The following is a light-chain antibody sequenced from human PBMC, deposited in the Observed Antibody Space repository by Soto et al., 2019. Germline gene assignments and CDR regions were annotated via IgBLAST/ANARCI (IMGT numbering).Light chain of an antibody. V-gene: IGKV3-20*01. CDR1: QSVSNNY. CDR3: QQYGSSGT. Sequence: ESVLTQSPGTLSLSPGERATLSCRASQSVSNNYLAWYQPKPGQAPRLLIYGATNRATGIPDRFSGSGSGTDFTLTISRLEPEDFAVYYCQQYGSSGTFGQGTKVDIK. J-gene: IGKJ1*01. CDR2: GAT.